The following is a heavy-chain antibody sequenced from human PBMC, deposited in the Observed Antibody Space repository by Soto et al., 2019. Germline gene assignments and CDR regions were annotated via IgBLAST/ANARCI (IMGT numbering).Heavy chain of an antibody. Sequence: RRLSCAASGFTFSSYGMHWVRQAPVKGLEWVAVIWYDGGNKYYADSVKGRFTISRDNSKNTLYLQMNSLRAEDTAVYYCARGSIRYVDWFRDGMDVWGQGTTVPVSS. CDR3: ARGSIRYVDWFRDGMDV. CDR1: GFTFSSYG. V-gene: IGHV3-33*01. CDR2: IWYDGGNK. D-gene: IGHD3-9*01. J-gene: IGHJ6*02.